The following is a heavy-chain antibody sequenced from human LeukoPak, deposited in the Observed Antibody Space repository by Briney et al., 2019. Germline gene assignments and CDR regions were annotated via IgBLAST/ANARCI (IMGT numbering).Heavy chain of an antibody. CDR3: ARDVTASGTYAFDI. V-gene: IGHV4-59*01. CDR1: GGSITSYY. J-gene: IGHJ3*02. CDR2: IHYTGTT. D-gene: IGHD6-13*01. Sequence: SETLSLTCTVSGGSITSYYWSWIRQPPGKGLEWIGYIHYTGTTNYNPSLKSRVTISGDASKKQFSLKLTSVTTADTAVYYCARDVTASGTYAFDIWGQGIMVTVSS.